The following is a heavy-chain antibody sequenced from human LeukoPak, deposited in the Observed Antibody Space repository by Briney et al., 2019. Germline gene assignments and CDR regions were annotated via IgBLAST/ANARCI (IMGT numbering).Heavy chain of an antibody. J-gene: IGHJ4*02. CDR2: INRDGTIT. V-gene: IGHV3-74*03. D-gene: IGHD3-10*01. CDR1: GFTFSNYW. CDR3: ARDKKSGESSEIDY. Sequence: PGWSLRLSCAASGFTFSNYWVHWVRQAPGKGLAWVSRINRDGTITKYADSVKGRFTVSRDNAKNTLNLQMNSLRAEDTAVYYCARDKKSGESSEIDYWGQGTLVTVSS.